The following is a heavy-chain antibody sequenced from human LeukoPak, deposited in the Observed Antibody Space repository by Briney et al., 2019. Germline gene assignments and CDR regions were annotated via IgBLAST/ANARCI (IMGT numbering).Heavy chain of an antibody. J-gene: IGHJ4*02. CDR1: GFTFDDYA. CDR2: ISWNSGSI. D-gene: IGHD3-22*01. Sequence: GGSLRLSCAASGFTFDDYAMHWVRQAPGKGLEWVSGISWNSGSIGYADSVKGRFTISRDNAKNSLYLQMNSLRAEDTALYYCAKDRSYYDSSGYQDYWGQGTLVTVSS. CDR3: AKDRSYYDSSGYQDY. V-gene: IGHV3-9*01.